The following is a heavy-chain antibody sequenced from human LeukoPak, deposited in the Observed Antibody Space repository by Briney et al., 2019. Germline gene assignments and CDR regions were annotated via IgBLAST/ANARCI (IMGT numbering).Heavy chain of an antibody. Sequence: GGSLRLSCAASGFTSSSYSMNWVRQAPGKGLEWVSSISSSSSYIYYADTVKGRFTTSRDNAKNSLYLQMNSLRAEDTAVYYCARGRLDYGDYLNWFDPWGQGTLVTVSS. CDR2: ISSSSSYI. D-gene: IGHD4-17*01. CDR3: ARGRLDYGDYLNWFDP. CDR1: GFTSSSYS. V-gene: IGHV3-21*01. J-gene: IGHJ5*02.